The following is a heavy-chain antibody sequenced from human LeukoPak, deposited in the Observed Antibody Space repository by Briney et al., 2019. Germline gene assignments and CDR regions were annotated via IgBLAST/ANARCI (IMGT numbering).Heavy chain of an antibody. J-gene: IGHJ4*02. CDR1: GFTFSSHG. D-gene: IGHD1-26*01. CDR3: AKDGGSGSYTQIDN. V-gene: IGHV3-30*18. CDR2: ISYDGSDK. Sequence: QPGRSLRLSCAASGFTFSSHGMHWVRQAPGKGLEWVAVISYDGSDKYYADSVKGRFTISRDDSKNTLYLQMSSLRTEDTGVYYCAKDGGSGSYTQIDNWGQGTLVTVSS.